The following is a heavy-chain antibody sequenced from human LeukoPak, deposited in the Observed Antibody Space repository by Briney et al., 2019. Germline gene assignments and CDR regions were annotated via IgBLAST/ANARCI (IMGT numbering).Heavy chain of an antibody. CDR3: ARLRGNYFPDY. CDR2: IYYSGST. D-gene: IGHD4-11*01. V-gene: IGHV4-59*01. CDR1: GGSISGYY. J-gene: IGHJ4*02. Sequence: SETLSLTCAVSGGSISGYYWSWIRQPPGKGLEWIGYIYYSGSTNYNPSLKSRITISVDTSKNQFPLNLSSVTAAGTAVYYCARLRGNYFPDYWGQGTLVTVSS.